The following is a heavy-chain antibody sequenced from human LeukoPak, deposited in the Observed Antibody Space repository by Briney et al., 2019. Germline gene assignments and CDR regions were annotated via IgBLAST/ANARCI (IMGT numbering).Heavy chain of an antibody. CDR1: GFTFSSYS. D-gene: IGHD6-19*01. Sequence: GGSLRLSCAASGFTFSSYSMNWVRQAPGRGLEWVSSISSSSSYIYYADSVKGRFTISRDNAKNSLYLQMNSLRAEDTAVYYCAYVPPSEHSSGKFWGQGTLVTVSS. V-gene: IGHV3-21*01. J-gene: IGHJ4*02. CDR3: AYVPPSEHSSGKF. CDR2: ISSSSSYI.